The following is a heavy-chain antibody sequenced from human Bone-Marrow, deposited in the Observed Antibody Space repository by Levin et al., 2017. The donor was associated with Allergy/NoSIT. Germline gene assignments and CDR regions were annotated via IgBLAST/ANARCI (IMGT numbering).Heavy chain of an antibody. CDR3: ARALVATLYGMDI. CDR2: TYFRSRWSH. D-gene: IGHD5-12*01. Sequence: SPTLSLPCAISGDSVSSTGATWNWIRQSPSRGLEWLGRTYFRSRWSHDYPSSVQGRVTINADTSQNQFTLELNAATPEDTGVYYCARALVATLYGMDIWGQGTPVTVSS. CDR1: GDSVSSTGAT. V-gene: IGHV6-1*01. J-gene: IGHJ6*02.